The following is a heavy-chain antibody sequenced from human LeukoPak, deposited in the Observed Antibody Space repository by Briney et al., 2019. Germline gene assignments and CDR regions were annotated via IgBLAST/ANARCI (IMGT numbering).Heavy chain of an antibody. V-gene: IGHV3-30-3*01. CDR2: ISYDEINT. CDR1: GFTFSSYA. D-gene: IGHD1-26*01. J-gene: IGHJ6*02. Sequence: GGSLRLSCAASGFTFSSYAMHWVRQATGKGLEWVALISYDEINTYYADSVEGRFTLSRDKSKNTVYLQLNSLRAEDTALYYCARGGHLDYYRYAMDVWGQGTTVTVSS. CDR3: ARGGHLDYYRYAMDV.